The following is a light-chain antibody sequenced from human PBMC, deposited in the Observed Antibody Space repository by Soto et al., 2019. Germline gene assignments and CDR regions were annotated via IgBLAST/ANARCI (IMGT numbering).Light chain of an antibody. CDR3: KKYASAPHA. CDR1: QSVSSSQ. CDR2: AAS. J-gene: IGKJ2*01. V-gene: IGKV3-20*01. Sequence: EVVLAQSPGTLSLSPGERATLSCRASQSVSSSQLAWFQQKPGQAPRLLIYAASWRAAGIPDRFSGSGSGTDCKLDVSTPETAGWAVDDCKKYASAPHAFGRGTKLELK.